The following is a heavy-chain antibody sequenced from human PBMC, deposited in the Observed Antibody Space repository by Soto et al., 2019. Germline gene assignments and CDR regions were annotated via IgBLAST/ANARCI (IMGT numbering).Heavy chain of an antibody. D-gene: IGHD1-7*01. J-gene: IGHJ5*02. CDR1: GYTFTGYY. CDR3: ARDITGTTKPEYWFDP. V-gene: IGHV1-2*02. CDR2: INPNSGGT. Sequence: GASVKVSCKASGYTFTGYYMHWVRQAPGQGLEWMGWINPNSGGTNYAQKFQGRVTMTRDTSISTAYMELSRLRSDDTAVYYCARDITGTTKPEYWFDPWGQGTLVTVSS.